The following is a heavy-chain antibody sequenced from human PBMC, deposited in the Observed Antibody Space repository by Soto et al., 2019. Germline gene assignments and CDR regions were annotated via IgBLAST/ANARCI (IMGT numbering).Heavy chain of an antibody. Sequence: VGSLRLSCAASGFTFSSYAMSWVRQAPGKGLEWVSAISGSGGSTYYADSVKGRFTISRDNSKNTLYLQMNSLRAEDTAVYYCAKGYYYDSSGYPWYYGMDVWGQGTTVTVS. CDR3: AKGYYYDSSGYPWYYGMDV. CDR2: ISGSGGST. V-gene: IGHV3-23*01. D-gene: IGHD3-22*01. J-gene: IGHJ6*02. CDR1: GFTFSSYA.